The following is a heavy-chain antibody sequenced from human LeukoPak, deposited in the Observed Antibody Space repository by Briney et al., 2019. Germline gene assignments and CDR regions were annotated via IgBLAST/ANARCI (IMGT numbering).Heavy chain of an antibody. J-gene: IGHJ4*02. Sequence: GESMKISCKGSAYSFASYWIGWVRQMPGKGLEWMGIIYPGDSDTRYSPSFQGQVTISADKSISTAYLQWSSLKASDTAMYYCAKVGTSSSSDYWGQGTLVTVSS. D-gene: IGHD6-13*01. CDR1: AYSFASYW. V-gene: IGHV5-51*01. CDR2: IYPGDSDT. CDR3: AKVGTSSSSDY.